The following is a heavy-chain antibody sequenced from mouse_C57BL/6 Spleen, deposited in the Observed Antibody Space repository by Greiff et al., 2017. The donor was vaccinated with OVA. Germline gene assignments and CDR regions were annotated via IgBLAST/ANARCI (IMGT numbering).Heavy chain of an antibody. J-gene: IGHJ3*01. CDR2: IHPNSGST. CDR3: AREGDYYGRGFAY. CDR1: GYTFTSYW. V-gene: IGHV1-64*01. D-gene: IGHD1-1*01. Sequence: QVQLQQPGAELVKPGASVKLSCKASGYTFTSYWMHWVKQRPGQGLEWIGMIHPNSGSTNYNEKFKSKATLTVDKSSSTVYMQLSSLTSEDSAVYYCAREGDYYGRGFAYWGQGTLVTVSA.